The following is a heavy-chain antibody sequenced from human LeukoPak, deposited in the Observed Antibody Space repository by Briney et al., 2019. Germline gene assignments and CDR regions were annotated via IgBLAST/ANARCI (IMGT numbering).Heavy chain of an antibody. CDR3: ARDHRITGTTYLDY. Sequence: GASVKVSCKASGGTFSSYAISWVRQAPGQGLEWMGRIIPILGIANYAQKFQGRVTITADKSTSTAYMELSSLRSEDTAVYYCARDHRITGTTYLDYWGQGTLVTVSS. V-gene: IGHV1-69*04. J-gene: IGHJ4*02. CDR2: IIPILGIA. CDR1: GGTFSSYA. D-gene: IGHD1-20*01.